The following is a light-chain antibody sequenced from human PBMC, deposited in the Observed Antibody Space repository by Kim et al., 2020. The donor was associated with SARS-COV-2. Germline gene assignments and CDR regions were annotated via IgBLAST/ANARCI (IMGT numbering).Light chain of an antibody. Sequence: QSVLTKLPSVSAARGQKVTISCSGRSSNIGNNYVSWYQQFPGTAPKLLIYVNNKRPSGIPDRFSGSKSGTSATLGITGLQTGDEADYYCGTWDSSLSAAGFGGGTQLTVL. CDR2: VNN. CDR1: SSNIGNNY. J-gene: IGLJ2*01. CDR3: GTWDSSLSAAG. V-gene: IGLV1-51*01.